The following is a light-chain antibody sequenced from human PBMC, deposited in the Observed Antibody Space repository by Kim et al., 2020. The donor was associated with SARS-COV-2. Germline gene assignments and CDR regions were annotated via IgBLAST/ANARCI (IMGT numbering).Light chain of an antibody. J-gene: IGLJ2*01. CDR3: CSFANRRNLV. V-gene: IGLV2-14*03. Sequence: QSALTQPASVSGSPGQSITISCTGSSSDIGSNNYVSWYQQHPGKAPKLMIYNVNERPSGVSDRFSGSKSGYTASLTISGLQAEDEAEYFCCSFANRRNLVFGGGTKVTVL. CDR2: NVN. CDR1: SSDIGSNNY.